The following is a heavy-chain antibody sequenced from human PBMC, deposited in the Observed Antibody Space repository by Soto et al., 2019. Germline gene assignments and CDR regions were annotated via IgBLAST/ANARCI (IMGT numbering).Heavy chain of an antibody. V-gene: IGHV4-34*01. D-gene: IGHD2-2*01. Sequence: QVQLQQWGAGLLKPSETLSLTCAVYGGSFSGYYWSWIRQPPGKGLEWIGEINHSGSTNYNPSLKSRVTISVDTFKNQFSLNLSSGTAADTAVYYCARHFIYCSSTSCYRPYDYWGQGTLVTVSS. CDR1: GGSFSGYY. CDR3: ARHFIYCSSTSCYRPYDY. CDR2: INHSGST. J-gene: IGHJ4*02.